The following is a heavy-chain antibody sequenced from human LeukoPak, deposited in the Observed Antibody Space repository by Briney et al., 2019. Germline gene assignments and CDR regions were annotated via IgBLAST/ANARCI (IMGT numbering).Heavy chain of an antibody. J-gene: IGHJ4*02. CDR1: GGSINNYH. D-gene: IGHD3-22*01. CDR2: ISYSGTT. CDR3: AGEYSSSPGY. Sequence: NASETLSLTCTVSGGSINNYHWGWIRQPPGKGLEWIGYISYSGTTNYNPSLKSRVTISVDTSKNQFSLKLNSVTAADTAVYYCAGEYSSSPGYWGQGALVTVSS. V-gene: IGHV4-59*12.